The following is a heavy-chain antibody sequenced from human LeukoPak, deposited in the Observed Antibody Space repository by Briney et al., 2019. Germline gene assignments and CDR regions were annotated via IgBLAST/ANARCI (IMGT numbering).Heavy chain of an antibody. V-gene: IGHV3-21*01. CDR2: ISDDSNYI. CDR3: ANHLACGSTSCPSFDY. CDR1: GFNLNSYM. D-gene: IGHD2-2*01. Sequence: GGSLRLSCAASGFNLNSYMLNWVRQAPGKGLEWVSSISDDSNYIYYADSVKGRFTISRDNAKNSLYLQMNSLRAEDTAVYYCANHLACGSTSCPSFDYWGQGTLVTVSS. J-gene: IGHJ4*02.